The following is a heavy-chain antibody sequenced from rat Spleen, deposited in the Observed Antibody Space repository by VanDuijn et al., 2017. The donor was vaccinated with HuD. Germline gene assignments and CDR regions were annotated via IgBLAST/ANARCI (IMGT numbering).Heavy chain of an antibody. V-gene: IGHV5S23*01. Sequence: EVQLVESGGGLVQPGRSLKFSCAASGFTFSDYAMAWVRQAPTKGLEWVASISPSGGSTHYRDSVKGRFTISRDNAKSTLYLQMDSLRSEDTATYYCARDYYDGSYGYFDYWGQGTLVTVSS. D-gene: IGHD1-12*02. CDR3: ARDYYDGSYGYFDY. CDR2: ISPSGGST. J-gene: IGHJ3*01. CDR1: GFTFSDYA.